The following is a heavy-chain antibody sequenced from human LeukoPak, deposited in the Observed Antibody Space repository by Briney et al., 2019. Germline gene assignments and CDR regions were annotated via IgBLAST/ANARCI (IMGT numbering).Heavy chain of an antibody. CDR3: ARRYYGSGSYYYHYFDY. CDR1: GGSISSSNW. J-gene: IGHJ4*02. Sequence: SETLSLTCAVSGGSISSSNWWSWVRQPPGKGLEWIGEIYHSGSTNYNPSLKSRVTISVDKSKNQFSLKLSSVTAADTAVYYCARRYYGSGSYYYHYFDYWGQGTLVTVSS. D-gene: IGHD3-10*01. CDR2: IYHSGST. V-gene: IGHV4-4*02.